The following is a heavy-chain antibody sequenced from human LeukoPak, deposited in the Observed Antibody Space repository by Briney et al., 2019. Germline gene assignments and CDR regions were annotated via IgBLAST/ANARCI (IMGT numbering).Heavy chain of an antibody. Sequence: AGGSLRLSCAASGFTFDDYGMSWVRQAPGKGLEWVSGINWNGGSTGYADSVKGRFTIPRDNAKNSLYLQMNSLRAEDTALYHCARDRSSGWYDYWGQGTLVTVSS. J-gene: IGHJ4*02. CDR3: ARDRSSGWYDY. V-gene: IGHV3-20*01. CDR2: INWNGGST. CDR1: GFTFDDYG. D-gene: IGHD6-19*01.